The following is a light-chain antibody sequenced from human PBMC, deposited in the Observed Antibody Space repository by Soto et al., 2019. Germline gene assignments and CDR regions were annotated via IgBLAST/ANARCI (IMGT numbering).Light chain of an antibody. CDR1: QSIGKH. CDR3: QQFKNYVT. V-gene: IGKV1-39*01. J-gene: IGKJ5*01. CDR2: AAS. Sequence: DIQMTQSPSSLSASVGDRVTITCRASQSIGKHLNWYQQKPGKAPKFLIYAASNLQSGVPSRFSGSGSGTDFTLTITSLEPEDFATYYCQQFKNYVTFGQGTRLEIK.